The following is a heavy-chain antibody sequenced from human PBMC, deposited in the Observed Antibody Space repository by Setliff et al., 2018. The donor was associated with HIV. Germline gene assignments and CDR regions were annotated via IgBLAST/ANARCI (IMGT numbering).Heavy chain of an antibody. V-gene: IGHV3-30*03. J-gene: IGHJ4*02. CDR1: GITFNSYG. CDR2: ISDDGSRK. CDR3: ARGPTSRYFDWSFSGARGTFNY. D-gene: IGHD3-9*01. Sequence: GGSLRLSCAASGITFNSYGLQWFRQGPGKGLEWVAGISDDGSRKYYADSVKGRFTISRDNSKDTLYLQMDSLRAEDTAVYFCARGPTSRYFDWSFSGARGTFNYWGQGTLVTVSS.